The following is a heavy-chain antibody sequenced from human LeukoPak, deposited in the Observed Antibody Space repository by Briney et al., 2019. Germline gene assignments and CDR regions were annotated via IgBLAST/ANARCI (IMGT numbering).Heavy chain of an antibody. V-gene: IGHV3-30*02. J-gene: IGHJ4*02. Sequence: GGSLRLSCAASGFTFSSYGMHWVRQAPGKGLEWVAVIWYGGSNKYYADSVKGRFTISRDNSKNTLYLQMNSLRAEDTAVYYCAKDLGYSYGCFDYWGQGTLVTVSS. CDR1: GFTFSSYG. D-gene: IGHD5-18*01. CDR3: AKDLGYSYGCFDY. CDR2: IWYGGSNK.